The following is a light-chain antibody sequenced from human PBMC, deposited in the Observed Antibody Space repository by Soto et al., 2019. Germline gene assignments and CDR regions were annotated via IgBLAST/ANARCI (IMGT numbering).Light chain of an antibody. CDR1: QSLGYY. CDR3: QQRRDWPLT. J-gene: IGKJ4*01. CDR2: AAS. V-gene: IGKV3-11*01. Sequence: EIVLTQSPATLSLSPGERSTLSCRASQSLGYYLAWFQQKSGQAPRLLIYAASNRASGIPARFSGSGSGTDFTLTISSLGPEDFAVYYCQQRRDWPLTFGGGTKVEIK.